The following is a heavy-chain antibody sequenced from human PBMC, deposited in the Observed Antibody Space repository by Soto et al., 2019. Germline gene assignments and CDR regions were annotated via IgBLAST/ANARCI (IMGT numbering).Heavy chain of an antibody. J-gene: IGHJ4*02. V-gene: IGHV3-23*01. CDR2: ISGSGGST. CDR1: GGSISIHY. D-gene: IGHD6-13*01. Sequence: VQLQESGPGLMKPSETLSLTCTVSGGSISIHYWSWIRQSPGKGLEWVSAISGSGGSTYYADSVKGRFTISRDNSKNTLYLQMNSLRAEDTAVYYCAKPPGYSSSWYLDYWGQGTLATVSS. CDR3: AKPPGYSSSWYLDY.